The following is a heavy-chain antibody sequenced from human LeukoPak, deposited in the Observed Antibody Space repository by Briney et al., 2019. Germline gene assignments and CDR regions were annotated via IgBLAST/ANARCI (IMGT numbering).Heavy chain of an antibody. CDR2: ISYDGSNN. D-gene: IGHD3-10*01. V-gene: IGHV3-30*04. J-gene: IGHJ4*02. CDR1: GVTFSPYA. Sequence: GGSLRLSCAASGVTFSPYAMHSGRQAPGKGLQWLAVISYDGSNNYYADSVKGRFTISIDNSQKTRYMRMKSLRAEDTAVYYCSRDYAGSGSYYSPFDYWGQGTLVTVSS. CDR3: SRDYAGSGSYYSPFDY.